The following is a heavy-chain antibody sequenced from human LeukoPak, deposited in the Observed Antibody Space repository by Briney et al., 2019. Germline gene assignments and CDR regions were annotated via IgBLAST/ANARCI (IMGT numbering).Heavy chain of an antibody. D-gene: IGHD3-22*01. J-gene: IGHJ4*02. CDR3: ASRYYDSSGYHAVDY. CDR2: INHSGST. Sequence: SETLSLTCAVYGGSFSGYYWSWIRKPPGKGLEWIGEINHSGSTNYNPSLKSRVTISVDTSKNQFSLKLSSVTAADTAVYYCASRYYDSSGYHAVDYWGQGTLVTVSS. V-gene: IGHV4-34*01. CDR1: GGSFSGYY.